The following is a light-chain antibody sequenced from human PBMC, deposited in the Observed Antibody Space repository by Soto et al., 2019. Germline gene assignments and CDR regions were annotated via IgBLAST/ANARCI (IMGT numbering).Light chain of an antibody. CDR2: EDS. CDR1: SGSIVSNY. Sequence: NFMLTQPPSVSESPGKTVTISCTRSSGSIVSNYVQWYQQRPGSAPSTIIFEDSQRPSGVPDRFSGSIDHSSNSAFLTISGLRTEDEAAYYCQSYAASDLIIFGGGTKLTVL. V-gene: IGLV6-57*04. CDR3: QSYAASDLII. J-gene: IGLJ2*01.